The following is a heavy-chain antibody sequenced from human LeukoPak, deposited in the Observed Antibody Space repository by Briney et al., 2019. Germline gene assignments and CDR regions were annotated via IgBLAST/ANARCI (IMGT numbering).Heavy chain of an antibody. CDR3: ARDAWRRAFNYGMDV. CDR1: RFTCEDYA. CDR2: NI. Sequence: GGSLRLSSAASRFTCEDYAMHWVRPVPGKGLEWVAGNIGYAESVKGRFTISRDNAENTLHLQMNSLRTEDTALYFCARDAWRRAFNYGMDVWGQGTTVAVSS. V-gene: IGHV3-9*01. J-gene: IGHJ6*02. D-gene: IGHD5-12*01.